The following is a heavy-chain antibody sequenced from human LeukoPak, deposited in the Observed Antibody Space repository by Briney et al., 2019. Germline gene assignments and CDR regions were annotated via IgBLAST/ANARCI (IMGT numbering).Heavy chain of an antibody. J-gene: IGHJ4*02. Sequence: PGGSLRLSCAASGFTFSRSEMSWVRQAPGKGLEWVSYITSSGTTIYYADSVKGRFTISRDNAKNSVYLQMNSLRAEDTAVYYCARGYGNFDYWGQGTLVTVSS. V-gene: IGHV3-48*03. CDR3: ARGYGNFDY. D-gene: IGHD5-18*01. CDR2: ITSSGTTI. CDR1: GFTFSRSE.